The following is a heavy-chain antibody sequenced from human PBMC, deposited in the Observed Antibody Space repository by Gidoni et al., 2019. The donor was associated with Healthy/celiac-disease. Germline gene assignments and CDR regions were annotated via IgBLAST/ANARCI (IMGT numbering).Heavy chain of an antibody. D-gene: IGHD7-27*01. CDR1: GFTFSSYA. Sequence: EVQLLESGGGLVQPGGSLRPSCAASGFTFSSYAMSWVRQAPGKGLEWVSAISGSGGSTYYAASVKGRFTISRDNSKNTLYLQMNSLRAEDTAVYYCAGSGVYWYFDLWGRGTLVTVSS. J-gene: IGHJ2*01. V-gene: IGHV3-23*01. CDR3: AGSGVYWYFDL. CDR2: ISGSGGST.